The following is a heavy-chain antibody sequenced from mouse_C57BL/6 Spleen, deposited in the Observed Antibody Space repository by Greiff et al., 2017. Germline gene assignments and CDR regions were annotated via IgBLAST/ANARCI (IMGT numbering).Heavy chain of an antibody. CDR2: IPPNSGST. Sequence: VQLQQPGAELVKPGASVKLSCKASGYTFTSYWMHWVKQRPGQGLEWIGMIPPNSGSTNYNEKFKSKATLTVDKSSSTAYMQLSSLTSEDSAVYYSAREGSTTVVAVDYWGQGTTLTVSS. D-gene: IGHD1-1*01. J-gene: IGHJ2*01. CDR1: GYTFTSYW. CDR3: AREGSTTVVAVDY. V-gene: IGHV1-64*01.